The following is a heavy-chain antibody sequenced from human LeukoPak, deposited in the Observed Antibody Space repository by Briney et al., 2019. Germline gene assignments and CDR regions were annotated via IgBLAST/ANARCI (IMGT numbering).Heavy chain of an antibody. V-gene: IGHV3-30*04. CDR1: GFTFSSYA. Sequence: GGSLRLSCAASGFTFSSYAMHWVRQAPGKGLEWVAVISYDGSNKYYADSVKGRFTISRDNSKNTLYLQMNSLRAEDTAVYYCARDALHPSLIGYCSSTSCYFSGFDYWGQGTLVTVSS. J-gene: IGHJ4*02. CDR3: ARDALHPSLIGYCSSTSCYFSGFDY. CDR2: ISYDGSNK. D-gene: IGHD2-2*01.